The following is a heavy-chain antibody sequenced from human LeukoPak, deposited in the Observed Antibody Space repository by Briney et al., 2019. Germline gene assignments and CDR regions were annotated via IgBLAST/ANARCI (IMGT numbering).Heavy chain of an antibody. CDR2: ISYDGSNK. Sequence: GGSLGLSCAASGFTFSSYAMHWVRQAPGRGLEWVAVISYDGSNKYNADSVKGRLTISRDNPKNTLYPQMNSLRADDTAVYYCARDGRNYYDRSGYYSALAYWGQGTLVTVSS. D-gene: IGHD3-22*01. J-gene: IGHJ4*02. CDR1: GFTFSSYA. CDR3: ARDGRNYYDRSGYYSALAY. V-gene: IGHV3-30-3*01.